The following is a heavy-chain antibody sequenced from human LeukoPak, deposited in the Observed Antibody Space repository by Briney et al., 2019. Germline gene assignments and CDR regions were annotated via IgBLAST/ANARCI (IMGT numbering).Heavy chain of an antibody. Sequence: SETLSLTCTVSGGSISSYYWSWIRQPPGKGLEWIGYIYYSGSTNYNPSLKSRVTISVDTSKNQFSLKLSSVTAADTAVYYCARLSDSSSWYTFPPPNYYYYGMDVWGQGTTVTVSS. CDR3: ARLSDSSSWYTFPPPNYYYYGMDV. CDR1: GGSISSYY. D-gene: IGHD6-13*01. V-gene: IGHV4-59*01. J-gene: IGHJ6*02. CDR2: IYYSGST.